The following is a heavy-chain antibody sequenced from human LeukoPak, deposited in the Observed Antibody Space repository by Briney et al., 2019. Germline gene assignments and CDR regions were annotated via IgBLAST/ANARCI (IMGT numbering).Heavy chain of an antibody. Sequence: GGSLRLSCAASGFTFSDYYMSWIRQAPGKGLEWVSYISSGGSTIYYADSVKGRFTISRDNAKNSLYLQMNSPRAEDTAVYYCARRAARSPYFDYWGQGTLVTVSS. CDR3: ARRAARSPYFDY. CDR2: ISSGGSTI. J-gene: IGHJ4*02. CDR1: GFTFSDYY. D-gene: IGHD6-6*01. V-gene: IGHV3-11*04.